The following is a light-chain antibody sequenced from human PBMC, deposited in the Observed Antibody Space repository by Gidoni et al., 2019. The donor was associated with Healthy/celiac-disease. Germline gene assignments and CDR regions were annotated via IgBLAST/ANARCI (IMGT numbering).Light chain of an antibody. V-gene: IGKV4-1*01. CDR3: QQYYSTPLT. CDR1: QSVLYSSNNKNY. J-gene: IGKJ4*01. Sequence: DIVMHLSPDSLAVSLGERANINCKSSQSVLYSSNNKNYLAWYQQKPGQPPKLLIYWASTRESGFPDRFSGSGSGTDFTLTISSLQAEDVAVYYCQQYYSTPLTFGGGTKVEIK. CDR2: WAS.